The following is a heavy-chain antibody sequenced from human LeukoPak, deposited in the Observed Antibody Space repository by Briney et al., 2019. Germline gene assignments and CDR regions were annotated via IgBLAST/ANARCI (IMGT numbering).Heavy chain of an antibody. CDR2: IYPDDSDT. D-gene: IGHD5-12*01. Sequence: GESLKISCQGSGYSFPNYWIGWVRQMPGKGLEWMGIIYPDDSDTRYSPSFQGQVTISADKSISTAYLQWSSLKASDTAVYYCARHSAPRGSGYNGLGYWGQGTLVTVSS. CDR1: GYSFPNYW. CDR3: ARHSAPRGSGYNGLGY. V-gene: IGHV5-51*01. J-gene: IGHJ4*02.